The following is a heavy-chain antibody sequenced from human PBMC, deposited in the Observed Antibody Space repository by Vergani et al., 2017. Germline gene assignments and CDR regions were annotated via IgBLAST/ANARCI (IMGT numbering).Heavy chain of an antibody. D-gene: IGHD4-17*01. CDR2: IYSGGST. V-gene: IGHV3-53*01. Sequence: VQLVASGGGLVKPGGSLRLSCAASGFTVSSNYMSWVRQAPGKGLEWVAVIYSGGSTYYADSVKGRFTISRDNSKNTLYLQMNSLRAEDTAVYYCARVRDGDYVYFDYWGQGTLVTVSS. CDR3: ARVRDGDYVYFDY. CDR1: GFTVSSNY. J-gene: IGHJ4*02.